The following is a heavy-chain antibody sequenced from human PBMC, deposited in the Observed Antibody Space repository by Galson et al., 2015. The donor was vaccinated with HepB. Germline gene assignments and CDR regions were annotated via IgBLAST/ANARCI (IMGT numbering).Heavy chain of an antibody. V-gene: IGHV3-30-3*02. J-gene: IGHJ4*02. CDR1: GFAFSSYA. CDR3: AKIGTGVGAIPIDY. D-gene: IGHD1-26*01. Sequence: SLRLSCAASGFAFSSYAMHWVRQAPGKGLEWVAVISYDGSNKYYADSVKSRFTISRDNSKNTLYLQMNSLRAEDTAVYYCAKIGTGVGAIPIDYWGQGTLVTVSS. CDR2: ISYDGSNK.